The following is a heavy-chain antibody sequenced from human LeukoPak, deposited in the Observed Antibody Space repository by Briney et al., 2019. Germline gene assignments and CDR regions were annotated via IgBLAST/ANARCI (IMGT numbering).Heavy chain of an antibody. J-gene: IGHJ4*02. V-gene: IGHV3-9*01. D-gene: IGHD3-10*01. CDR1: GFTIDNYA. Sequence: PGGSLRLSCAASGFTIDNYAMHWVRQAQGKGLEWVSGMAWNSGNTGFADSVKGRFTISRDNAENSLSLQMNSLTPEDTAFYFCAKDMNSYGSGSSYNPWGPFDSWGQGTLVTVSS. CDR2: MAWNSGNT. CDR3: AKDMNSYGSGSSYNPWGPFDS.